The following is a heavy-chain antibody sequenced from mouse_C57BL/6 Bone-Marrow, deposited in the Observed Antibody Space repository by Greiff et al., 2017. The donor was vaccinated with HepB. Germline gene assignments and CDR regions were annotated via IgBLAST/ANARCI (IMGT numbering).Heavy chain of an antibody. D-gene: IGHD1-1*01. CDR3: ARRYYGSSPWFAY. V-gene: IGHV1-47*01. CDR2: FHPYNDDT. J-gene: IGHJ3*01. Sequence: QVQLKQSGAELVKPGASVKMSCKASGYTFTTYPIEWMKQNHGKSLEWIGNFHPYNDDTKYNERFKGKATLTVEKSSSTVYLELSRLTSDDSAVYYCARRYYGSSPWFAYWGQGTLVTVSA. CDR1: GYTFTTYP.